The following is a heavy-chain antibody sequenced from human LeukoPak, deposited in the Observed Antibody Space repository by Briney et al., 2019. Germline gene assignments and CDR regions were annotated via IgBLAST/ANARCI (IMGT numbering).Heavy chain of an antibody. D-gene: IGHD2-15*01. J-gene: IGHJ6*03. Sequence: GGSLRLSCAASGFTFSSYWMSWVRQAPGRGLEWVANIKQDGSEEYYVDSVKGRFTISRDNAKNSLYLQMNSLRAEDTAVYYCARVSCSGGSCYSSYYYMDVWGKGTTVTVSS. CDR3: ARVSCSGGSCYSSYYYMDV. CDR1: GFTFSSYW. CDR2: IKQDGSEE. V-gene: IGHV3-7*01.